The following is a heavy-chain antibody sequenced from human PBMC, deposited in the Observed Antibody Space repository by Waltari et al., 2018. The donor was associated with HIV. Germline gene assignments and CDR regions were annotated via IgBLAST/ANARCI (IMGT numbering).Heavy chain of an antibody. CDR1: GGSFSAYY. CDR3: ARVPLTIFGVVVRGKSAVDI. Sequence: QVQLQQWGAGLLKPSETLSLTCAVYGGSFSAYYWNWIRQPPGKGLEWIGEINHRGSTNYNPSLKSRVTISIDTSKNQFSRKLSSVTVADTAVYFCARVPLTIFGVVVRGKSAVDIWGQGTLVTVSS. CDR2: INHRGST. J-gene: IGHJ3*02. V-gene: IGHV4-34*01. D-gene: IGHD3-3*01.